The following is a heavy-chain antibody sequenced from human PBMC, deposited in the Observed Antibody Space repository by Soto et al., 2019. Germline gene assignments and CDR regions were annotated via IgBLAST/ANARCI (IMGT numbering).Heavy chain of an antibody. CDR1: GYTFTTYY. J-gene: IGHJ4*02. D-gene: IGHD3-10*01. V-gene: IGHV1-46*01. CDR3: ARGDSTHYYGSGSPDY. CDR2: INPSGGST. Sequence: GASVKVSCKASGYTFTTYYMHWVRQAPGQGLEWMGIINPSGGSTSYAQQFQGRVTMTTDTSTSTVYMELSSLRSEDTAVYYCARGDSTHYYGSGSPDYWGQGTLVTVS.